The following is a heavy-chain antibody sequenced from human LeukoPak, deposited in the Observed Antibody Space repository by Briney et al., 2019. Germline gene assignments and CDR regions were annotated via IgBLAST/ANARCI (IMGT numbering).Heavy chain of an antibody. Sequence: PGGSLRLSCAASGFTFSSYAMIWVRQAPGKGLEWVSAISGSGGSTFYADSVKGRFTISRDNSKNTLYLQMNSLRAEDTAVYYCAKPLGYSSSWYGGIFDYWGQGTLVTVSS. CDR1: GFTFSSYA. V-gene: IGHV3-23*01. D-gene: IGHD6-13*01. J-gene: IGHJ4*02. CDR3: AKPLGYSSSWYGGIFDY. CDR2: ISGSGGST.